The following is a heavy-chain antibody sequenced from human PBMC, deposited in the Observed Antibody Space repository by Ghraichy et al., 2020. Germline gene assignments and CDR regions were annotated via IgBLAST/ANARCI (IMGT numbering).Heavy chain of an antibody. CDR1: GFTFSSYA. V-gene: IGHV3-30*04. Sequence: GESLNISCAASGFTFSSYAMHWVRQAPGKGLEWVAVISYDGSNKYYADSVKGRFTISRDNSKNTLYLQMNSLRAEDTAVYYCARDPPGSSSWYGYFDLWGRGTLVTVSS. D-gene: IGHD6-13*01. J-gene: IGHJ2*01. CDR3: ARDPPGSSSWYGYFDL. CDR2: ISYDGSNK.